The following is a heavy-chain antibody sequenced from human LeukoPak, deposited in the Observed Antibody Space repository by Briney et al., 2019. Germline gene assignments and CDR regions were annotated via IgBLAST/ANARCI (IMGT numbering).Heavy chain of an antibody. J-gene: IGHJ4*02. D-gene: IGHD1-14*01. CDR1: GGSISSYS. CDR3: ARAPSELDRTFDY. V-gene: IGHV4-30-2*01. CDR2: IYHSGST. Sequence: TLSLTCTVSGGSISSYSWSWIRQPPGKGLEWIGYIYHSGSTYYNPSLKSRVTISVDRSKNQFSLKLSSVTAADTAVYYCARAPSELDRTFDYWGQGTLVTVSS.